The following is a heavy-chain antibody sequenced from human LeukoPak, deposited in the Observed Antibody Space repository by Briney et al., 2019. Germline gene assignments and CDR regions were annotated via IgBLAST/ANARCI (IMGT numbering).Heavy chain of an antibody. J-gene: IGHJ5*02. CDR3: ARGGPRGNWFDP. D-gene: IGHD3-10*01. CDR1: GYTFTSYY. CDR2: INPSGGST. Sequence: ASVKVPCKASGYTFTSYYMHWVRQAPGQGLEWMGIINPSGGSTSYAQKFQGRVTMTRDMSTSTVYMELSSLRSEDTAVYYCARGGPRGNWFDPWGQGTLVTVSS. V-gene: IGHV1-46*01.